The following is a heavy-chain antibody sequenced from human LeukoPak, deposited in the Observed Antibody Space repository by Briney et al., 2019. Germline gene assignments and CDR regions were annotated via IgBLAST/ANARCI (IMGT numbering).Heavy chain of an antibody. Sequence: GRSLRLSCAASGFTFSSYGMHWVRQAPGKGLEWVAVISYDGSNKYYTDSVKGRFTISRDNSKNTLYLQVNSLRAEDTDVYYCAKDSWNYFLGGSRPRHFDYWGQGTLVTVSS. CDR3: AKDSWNYFLGGSRPRHFDY. CDR1: GFTFSSYG. D-gene: IGHD1-7*01. V-gene: IGHV3-30*18. J-gene: IGHJ4*02. CDR2: ISYDGSNK.